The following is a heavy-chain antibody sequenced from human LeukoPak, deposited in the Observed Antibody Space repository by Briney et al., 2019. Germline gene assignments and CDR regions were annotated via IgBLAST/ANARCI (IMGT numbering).Heavy chain of an antibody. J-gene: IGHJ4*02. CDR1: GGSISSSSYY. Sequence: SETLSLTCTVSGGSISSSSYYWGWIRQPPGKGLEWIGSIYHSGSTYYNPSLKSRVTISVDTSKNQFSLKLSSVTAADTAVYYCARQDQLRFLEWLLLPFDYWGQGTLVTVSS. CDR2: IYHSGST. V-gene: IGHV4-39*01. CDR3: ARQDQLRFLEWLLLPFDY. D-gene: IGHD3-3*01.